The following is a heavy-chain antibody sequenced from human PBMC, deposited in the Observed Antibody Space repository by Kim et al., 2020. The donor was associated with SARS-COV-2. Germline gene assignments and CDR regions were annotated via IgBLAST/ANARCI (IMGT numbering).Heavy chain of an antibody. CDR3: AREATELLWFGELFRAHYYYYGMDV. D-gene: IGHD3-10*01. J-gene: IGHJ6*02. Sequence: SVKVSCKASGGTFSSYAISWVRQAPGQGLEWMGGIIPIFGTANYAQKFQGRVTITADESTSTAYMELSSLRSEDTAVYYCAREATELLWFGELFRAHYYYYGMDVWGQGTTVTVSS. CDR1: GGTFSSYA. V-gene: IGHV1-69*13. CDR2: IIPIFGTA.